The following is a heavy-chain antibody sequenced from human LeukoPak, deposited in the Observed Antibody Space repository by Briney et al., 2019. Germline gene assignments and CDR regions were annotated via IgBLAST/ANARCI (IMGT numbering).Heavy chain of an antibody. CDR2: IDPNSGGT. D-gene: IGHD3-10*01. Sequence: GASVKVSCKASGYTFTSYGISWVRQAPGQGLEWMGWIDPNSGGTNYAQKFQGRVTMTRDTSISTAYMELSRLRSDDTAVYYCARVWFGEVHFDYWGQGTLVTVSS. J-gene: IGHJ4*02. V-gene: IGHV1-2*02. CDR3: ARVWFGEVHFDY. CDR1: GYTFTSYG.